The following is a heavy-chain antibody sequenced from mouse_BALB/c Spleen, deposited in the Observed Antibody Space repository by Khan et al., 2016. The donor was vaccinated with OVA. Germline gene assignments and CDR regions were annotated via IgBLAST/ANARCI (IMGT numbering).Heavy chain of an antibody. D-gene: IGHD4-1*01. Sequence: VQLQQPGPDLVKPGASVKMSCKASGYTFTNYVMHWVKQKPGQGLEWIGYINPENAGIRNNAKFKGKATLTSDKSSSTAYMELSSLTSEDSAVNSCAREASNWDCSLADWGQGTLVTVAA. CDR1: GYTFTNYV. CDR2: INPENAGI. J-gene: IGHJ3*01. V-gene: IGHV1S136*01. CDR3: AREASNWDCSLAD.